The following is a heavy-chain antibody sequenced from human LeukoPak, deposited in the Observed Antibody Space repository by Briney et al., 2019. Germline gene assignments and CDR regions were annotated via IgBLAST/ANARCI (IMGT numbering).Heavy chain of an antibody. D-gene: IGHD4-17*01. CDR2: INHSGST. CDR1: GGSFSGYY. CDR3: ARTTTVTTSAFDI. J-gene: IGHJ3*02. V-gene: IGHV4-34*01. Sequence: SETLSLTCAVYGGSFSGYYWTWIRQPPGKGLEWIGEINHSGSTNYNPSLKSRVTISVDTSKNQFSLKLNSVTAADTAVYYCARTTTVTTSAFDIWGQGTMVIVSS.